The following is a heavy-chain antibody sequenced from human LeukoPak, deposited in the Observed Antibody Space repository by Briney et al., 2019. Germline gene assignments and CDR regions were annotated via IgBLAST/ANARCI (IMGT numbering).Heavy chain of an antibody. Sequence: ASVKVSCKAPGGTFSSYAISWVRQAPGQGLEWMGRIIPIFGIANYAQKFQGRVTITADKSTSTAYMELSSLRSEDTAVYYCARGLRAYCGGDCYSIDYWGQGTLVTVSS. D-gene: IGHD2-21*02. CDR3: ARGLRAYCGGDCYSIDY. J-gene: IGHJ4*02. V-gene: IGHV1-69*04. CDR2: IIPIFGIA. CDR1: GGTFSSYA.